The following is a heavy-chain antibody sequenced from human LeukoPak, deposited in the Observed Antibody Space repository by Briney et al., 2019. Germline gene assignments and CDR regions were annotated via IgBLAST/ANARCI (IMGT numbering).Heavy chain of an antibody. CDR2: INSDGSST. Sequence: GGSLRLSCAASGFTFSSYWMHWVRQAPGKGLVWVSRINSDGSSTSYADSVKGRFTISRDNAKNTLYLQMNSLRAEDTAVYYCAKDQSPRGRAGAFDIWGQGTMVTVSS. D-gene: IGHD3-10*01. J-gene: IGHJ3*02. V-gene: IGHV3-74*01. CDR1: GFTFSSYW. CDR3: AKDQSPRGRAGAFDI.